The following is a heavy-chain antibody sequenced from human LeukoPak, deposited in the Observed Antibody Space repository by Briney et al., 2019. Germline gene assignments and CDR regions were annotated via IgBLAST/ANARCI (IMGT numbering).Heavy chain of an antibody. CDR3: ARGESSSWYGLDY. CDR1: GFTFSSYS. J-gene: IGHJ4*02. CDR2: ISSSSSYI. V-gene: IGHV3-21*01. D-gene: IGHD6-13*01. Sequence: GGSLRLSCAASGFTFSSYSMNWVRQAPGKGLEWVSSISSSSSYIYYADSVKGRFTISRDNAKNSLYLQMNSLRAEDTAVYYCARGESSSWYGLDYWGQGTLVTVSS.